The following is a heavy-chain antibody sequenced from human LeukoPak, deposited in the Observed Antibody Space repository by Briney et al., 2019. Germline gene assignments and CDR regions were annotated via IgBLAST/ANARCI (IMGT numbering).Heavy chain of an antibody. CDR3: ANLITIGA. Sequence: GGSLRLSCAASGFTSSSYAMSLVRQAAGKGLEWVSSSSDSGGRTYYADSVKGRFTISRDNSKNTLYLQMNSLRAEDTAVYYCANLITIGAWGQGTLGTVSS. V-gene: IGHV3-23*01. CDR2: SSDSGGRT. J-gene: IGHJ5*02. CDR1: GFTSSSYA. D-gene: IGHD3-16*01.